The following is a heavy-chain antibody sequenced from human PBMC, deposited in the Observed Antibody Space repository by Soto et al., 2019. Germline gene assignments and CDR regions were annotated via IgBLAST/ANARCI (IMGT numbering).Heavy chain of an antibody. CDR3: AKDRRADWESYYYYAMDV. J-gene: IGHJ6*02. CDR2: IIPIYGTA. CDR1: GGVFGSFS. Sequence: QVQLVQSGAEVRKPGSSVKVSCKASGGVFGSFSITWVRQAPGQGLEWIGGIIPIYGTANYAQNSQGRVTITADAATSTAYVEVSSLGSEDTAVYYCAKDRRADWESYYYYAMDVWGQGTTVIVSS. V-gene: IGHV1-69*01. D-gene: IGHD1-26*01.